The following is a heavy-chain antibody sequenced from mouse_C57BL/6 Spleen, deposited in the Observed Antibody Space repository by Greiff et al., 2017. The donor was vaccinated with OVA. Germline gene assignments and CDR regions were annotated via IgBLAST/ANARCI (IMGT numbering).Heavy chain of an antibody. CDR1: GYAFTNYL. Sequence: VKLMESGAELVRPGTSVKVSCKASGYAFTNYLIEWVKQRPGQGLEWIGVINPGSGGTNYNEKFKGKATLTADKSSSTAYMQLSSLTSEDSAVYFCVRQGYSNHPWFAYWGQGTLVTVSA. D-gene: IGHD2-5*01. J-gene: IGHJ3*01. CDR2: INPGSGGT. V-gene: IGHV1-54*01. CDR3: VRQGYSNHPWFAY.